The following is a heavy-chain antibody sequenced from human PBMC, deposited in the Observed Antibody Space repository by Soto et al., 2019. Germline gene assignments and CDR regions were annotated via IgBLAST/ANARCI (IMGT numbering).Heavy chain of an antibody. CDR3: ASNREEWLLYHWFDP. V-gene: IGHV4-34*01. D-gene: IGHD3-3*01. Sequence: SETLSLTCAVYGGSFSAYYWSWIRQPPGNGLEWIGSIYYSGSTYYNPSLKSRVTISVDTSKNQFSLKLSSVTAADTAVYYCASNREEWLLYHWFDPWGQGTLVTVSS. CDR2: IYYSGST. CDR1: GGSFSAYY. J-gene: IGHJ5*02.